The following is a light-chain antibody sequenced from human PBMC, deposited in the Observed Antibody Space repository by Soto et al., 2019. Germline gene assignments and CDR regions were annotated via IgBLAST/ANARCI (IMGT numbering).Light chain of an antibody. CDR2: RAS. J-gene: IGKJ5*01. V-gene: IGKV4-1*01. CDR1: QSVLYSSNNFNY. CDR3: QQYHTSPNT. Sequence: DIVMTQSPDSLAVSLGERATINCKSSQSVLYSSNNFNYLAWFQQKPGQPPKLLIYRASTRQSGVPDRSSGSGSGTDFTLPISSPQAEDVAVYYCQQYHTSPNTFGQGTRLEIK.